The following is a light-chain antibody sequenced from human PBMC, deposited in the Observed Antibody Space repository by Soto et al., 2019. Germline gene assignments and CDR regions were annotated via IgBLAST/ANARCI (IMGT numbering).Light chain of an antibody. J-gene: IGKJ1*01. Sequence: DIQMTQSPSSLAASVGDRVTITCRASQSISNYLNWYQQKPGKAPKLLIYGASNLQSGVPSRFSGGGSGTDFTLTISSLQPEDFATYYCQQSYSTPRTFGQGTKVEIK. CDR2: GAS. CDR3: QQSYSTPRT. V-gene: IGKV1-39*01. CDR1: QSISNY.